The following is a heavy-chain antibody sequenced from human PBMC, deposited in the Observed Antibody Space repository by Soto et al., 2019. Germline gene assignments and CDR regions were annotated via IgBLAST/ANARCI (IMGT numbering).Heavy chain of an antibody. CDR2: INHSGST. D-gene: IGHD5-12*01. J-gene: IGHJ4*02. CDR3: GRGHGWLRRNRFDY. CDR1: GGSFSGYY. Sequence: PSETLSLTCAVYGGSFSGYYWSWIRQPPGKGLEWIGEINHSGSTNYNPSLKSRVTISVDTSKNQFSLKLSSVTAADTAVYYCGRGHGWLRRNRFDYWGRGTLVTVSS. V-gene: IGHV4-34*01.